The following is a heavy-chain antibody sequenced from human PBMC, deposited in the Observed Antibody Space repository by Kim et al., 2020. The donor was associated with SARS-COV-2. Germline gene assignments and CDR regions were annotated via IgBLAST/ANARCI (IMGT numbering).Heavy chain of an antibody. CDR2: IIPIFGTA. CDR3: ARGKKGSKVPYYGMDV. J-gene: IGHJ6*02. V-gene: IGHV1-69*13. D-gene: IGHD1-1*01. Sequence: SVKVSCKASGGTFSSYAISWVRQAPGQGLEWMGGIIPIFGTANYAQKFQGRVTITADESTSTAYMELSSLRSEDTAVYYCARGKKGSKVPYYGMDVWGQGTTVTVSS. CDR1: GGTFSSYA.